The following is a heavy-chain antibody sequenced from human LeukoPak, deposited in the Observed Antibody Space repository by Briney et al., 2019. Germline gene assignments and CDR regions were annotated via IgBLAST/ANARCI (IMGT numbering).Heavy chain of an antibody. Sequence: GDSLKISCKGSGYSFTNYWIAWVRQMPGKGLEWMGIIYPGDSDTRYSPSFQGLVTISADKSISTAYLQWSSLKASDTSIYYCARQYCTSTTCYDREFDFWAQGTLVTVSS. D-gene: IGHD2-2*01. CDR1: GYSFTNYW. V-gene: IGHV5-51*01. CDR3: ARQYCTSTTCYDREFDF. CDR2: IYPGDSDT. J-gene: IGHJ4*02.